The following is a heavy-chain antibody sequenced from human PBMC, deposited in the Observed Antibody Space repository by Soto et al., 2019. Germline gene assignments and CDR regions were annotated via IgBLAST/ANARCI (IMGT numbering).Heavy chain of an antibody. CDR3: ARDRYDSSGYYLGH. J-gene: IGHJ4*02. CDR1: GGSITSGGYY. Sequence: SSETLSLTCTVSGGSITSGGYYWSWIRQHPGKGLEWIGYIYYTGSTYYNPSLKSRVTISADTSKNQFSLKLSSVTAADTAVYYCARDRYDSSGYYLGHWGQGTLVTVSS. D-gene: IGHD3-22*01. V-gene: IGHV4-31*03. CDR2: IYYTGST.